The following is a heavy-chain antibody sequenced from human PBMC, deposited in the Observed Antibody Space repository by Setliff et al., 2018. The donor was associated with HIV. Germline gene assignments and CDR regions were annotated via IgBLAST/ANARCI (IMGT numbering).Heavy chain of an antibody. V-gene: IGHV3-21*01. CDR3: ARGQPYYYDSSGPFDY. CDR1: AFTFSSYS. D-gene: IGHD3-22*01. CDR2: ISSGGDYM. J-gene: IGHJ4*02. Sequence: KAGGSLRLSCEVSAFTFSSYSMNWVRQAPGKGLEWIASISSGGDYMYVSDSLKGRFTISRDNAKNSLYLQMNSLRAEDTAVYYCARGQPYYYDSSGPFDYWGQGTLVTVSS.